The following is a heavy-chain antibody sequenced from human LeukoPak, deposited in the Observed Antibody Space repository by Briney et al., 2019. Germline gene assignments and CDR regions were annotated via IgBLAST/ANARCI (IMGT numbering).Heavy chain of an antibody. CDR3: ARNSYGYYFDY. CDR2: IYYSGST. CDR1: GGSISSGGYY. J-gene: IGHJ4*02. V-gene: IGHV4-31*03. Sequence: MAAETLSLTCTVSGGSISSGGYYWSWIRQHPGKGLEWIGYIYYSGSTYYNPSLKSRVTISVDTSKNQFSLKLSSVTAADTAVYYCARNSYGYYFDYWGQGTLVTVSS. D-gene: IGHD5-18*01.